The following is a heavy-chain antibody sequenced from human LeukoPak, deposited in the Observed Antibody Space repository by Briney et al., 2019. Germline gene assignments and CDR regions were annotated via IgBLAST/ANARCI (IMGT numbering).Heavy chain of an antibody. CDR2: INPDGSTT. V-gene: IGHV3-74*01. Sequence: GGSLRLSCAASGFTFSSYWMHWVRQAPGKGLVWVSRINPDGSTTNYADSVQGRFTISRDNARNMLYLQMNSLRAEDTAVYYCVRDLRESDFWGQGTLVTVSS. CDR1: GFTFSSYW. CDR3: VRDLRESDF. J-gene: IGHJ1*01.